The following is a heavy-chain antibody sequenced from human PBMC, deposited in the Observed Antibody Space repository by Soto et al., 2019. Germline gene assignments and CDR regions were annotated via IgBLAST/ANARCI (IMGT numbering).Heavy chain of an antibody. CDR3: AKDHLFSGWTSGGYFDY. D-gene: IGHD6-19*01. V-gene: IGHV3-23*01. Sequence: PGGSLRLSCAAPGFTFSSYAMSWVRQAPGKGLEWVSAISGSVGSTYYAVSVRGRFTISRDNSKNTLYLQMNNLRAEDTAVYYCAKDHLFSGWTSGGYFDYWGQGALVTVSS. J-gene: IGHJ4*02. CDR1: GFTFSSYA. CDR2: ISGSVGST.